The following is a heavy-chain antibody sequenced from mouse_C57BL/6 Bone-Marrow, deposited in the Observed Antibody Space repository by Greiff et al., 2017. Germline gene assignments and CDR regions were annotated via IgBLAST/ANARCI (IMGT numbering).Heavy chain of an antibody. Sequence: EVQLMESGGGLVQPGGSLSLSCAASGFTFTDYYMSWVRQPPGKALEWLGFIRNKANGYTTEYSVSMKGRFTISRENSQGILYLQMDALRAEDSATYYCARCSNYFDYWGQGTTLTVSS. V-gene: IGHV7-3*01. CDR3: ARCSNYFDY. CDR2: IRNKANGYTT. J-gene: IGHJ2*01. CDR1: GFTFTDYY.